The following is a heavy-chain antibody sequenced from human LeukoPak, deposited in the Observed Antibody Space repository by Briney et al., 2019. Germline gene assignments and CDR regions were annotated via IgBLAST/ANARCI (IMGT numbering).Heavy chain of an antibody. CDR1: GYTFTGHY. Sequence: GASVKVSCKASGYTFTGHYMHWVRQAPGQGLEWMGWINPNSGGTNYAQKFQGRVTMTRDTSISTAYMELSRLRSDDTAVYYCARVYCSSTSCYLHGWFDPWGQGTLVTVSS. D-gene: IGHD2-2*01. CDR2: INPNSGGT. V-gene: IGHV1-2*02. CDR3: ARVYCSSTSCYLHGWFDP. J-gene: IGHJ5*02.